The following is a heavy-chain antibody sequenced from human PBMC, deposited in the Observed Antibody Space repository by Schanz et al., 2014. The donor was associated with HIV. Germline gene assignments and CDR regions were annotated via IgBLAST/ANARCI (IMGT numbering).Heavy chain of an antibody. CDR1: GGSFSGYY. CDR2: INHSGST. J-gene: IGHJ6*02. D-gene: IGHD5-18*01. Sequence: QVQLQQWGAGLLKPSETLSLTCAVYGGSFSGYYWSWIRQSPGKGLEWIGEINHSGSTYYNPSLKSRVTISVDTSKNQFSLKLSSVTAADTAVYYCARGGYSYGYYYYYGMDVWGQGTTVTVSS. CDR3: ARGGYSYGYYYYYGMDV. V-gene: IGHV4-34*01.